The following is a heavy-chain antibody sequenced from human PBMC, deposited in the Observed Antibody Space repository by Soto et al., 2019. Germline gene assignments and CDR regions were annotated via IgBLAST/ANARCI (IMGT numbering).Heavy chain of an antibody. D-gene: IGHD3-10*01. Sequence: GESLKISCAASGFTFSSYGMHWVRQAPGKGLEWVAVIWYDGSNKYYADSVKGRFTISRDNSKNTLYLQMNSLRAEDTAVYYCAREGYYGSGSYYRPPIYGMDVWGQGTTVTVS. CDR1: GFTFSSYG. CDR3: AREGYYGSGSYYRPPIYGMDV. V-gene: IGHV3-33*01. J-gene: IGHJ6*02. CDR2: IWYDGSNK.